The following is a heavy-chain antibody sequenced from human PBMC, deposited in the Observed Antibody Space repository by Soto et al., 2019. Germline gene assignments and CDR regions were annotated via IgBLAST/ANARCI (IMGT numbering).Heavy chain of an antibody. V-gene: IGHV3-30-3*01. CDR2: IAYDGSNK. CDR3: ARGDREDIAVVVGARPGEYGVDV. Sequence: QVQLVESGGGVVQPGRSLRLSCAASGFTFRNYAMHWGRQAPGKGLECVAVIAYDGSNKFYRDYVKGRFTISRDNSQNTLYLQINSLRYEDTAVYYCARGDREDIAVVVGARPGEYGVDVWGQGTTVTVSS. J-gene: IGHJ6*02. D-gene: IGHD2-15*01. CDR1: GFTFRNYA.